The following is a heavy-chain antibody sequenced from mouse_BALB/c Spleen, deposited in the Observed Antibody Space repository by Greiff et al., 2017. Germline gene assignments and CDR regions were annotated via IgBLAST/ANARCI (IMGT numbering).Heavy chain of an antibody. J-gene: IGHJ3*01. CDR2: ISSGGSYT. CDR3: TREGGDYDAWFAY. V-gene: IGHV5-6-4*01. Sequence: EVQLVESGGGLVKPGGSLKLSCAASGFTFSSYTMSWVRQTPEKRLEWVATISSGGSYTYYPDSVKGRFTISRDNAKNTLYLQMSSLKSEDTAMYYCTREGGDYDAWFAYWGQGTLVTVSA. CDR1: GFTFSSYT. D-gene: IGHD2-4*01.